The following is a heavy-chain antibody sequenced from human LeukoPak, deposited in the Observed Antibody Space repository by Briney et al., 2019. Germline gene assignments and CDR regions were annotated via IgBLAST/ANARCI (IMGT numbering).Heavy chain of an antibody. V-gene: IGHV1-46*01. CDR2: INPSGGST. CDR3: ARDHAKYYYDSSGYVPEYFQH. D-gene: IGHD3-22*01. CDR1: GYTFTSYY. Sequence: ASVKVPCKASGYTFTSYYMHWVRQAPGQGLEWMGIINPSGGSTSYAQKFQGRVTMTRDTSTSTVYMELSSLRSEDTAVYYCARDHAKYYYDSSGYVPEYFQHWGQGTLVTVSS. J-gene: IGHJ1*01.